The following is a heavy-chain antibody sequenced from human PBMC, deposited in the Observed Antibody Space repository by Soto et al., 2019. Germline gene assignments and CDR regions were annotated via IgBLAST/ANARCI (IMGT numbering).Heavy chain of an antibody. J-gene: IGHJ4*02. Sequence: SETLSLTCTVSGGSISSSSYYWGWIRQPPGKGLEWIGSIYYSGSTYYNPSLKSRVTISVDTSKNQFSLKLSSVTTADTAVYYCARQDSSGSKYYFDYWGQGTLVTVSS. CDR3: ARQDSSGSKYYFDY. CDR2: IYYSGST. V-gene: IGHV4-39*01. CDR1: GGSISSSSYY. D-gene: IGHD6-19*01.